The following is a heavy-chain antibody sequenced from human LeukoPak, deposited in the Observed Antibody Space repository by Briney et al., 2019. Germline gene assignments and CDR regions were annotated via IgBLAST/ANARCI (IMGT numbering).Heavy chain of an antibody. J-gene: IGHJ4*02. CDR2: ISSSSSYI. V-gene: IGHV3-21*01. CDR3: ARDPISADTAIDQFDY. D-gene: IGHD5-18*01. Sequence: GGSLRLSCAASGFTFSNYNMNWVRQAPGKGLEWVSSISSSSSYIYYADSVEGRFTISRDNAKNSLYLQMNSLRAEDTAVYYCARDPISADTAIDQFDYWGQGTLVTVSS. CDR1: GFTFSNYN.